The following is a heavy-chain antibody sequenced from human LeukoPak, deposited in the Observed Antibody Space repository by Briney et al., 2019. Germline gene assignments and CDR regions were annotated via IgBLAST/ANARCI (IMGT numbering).Heavy chain of an antibody. D-gene: IGHD5-12*01. CDR1: GGSISSSSYY. V-gene: IGHV4-39*01. CDR3: ARSTSGEATDY. CDR2: IYYSGST. J-gene: IGHJ4*02. Sequence: SETLSLTCTVSGGSISSSSYYWGWIRQPPGKGLEWIGSIYYSGSTYYNPSLKSRVTISVDTSKNQFSLKLSSVTAADTAVYYCARSTSGEATDYWGQGTLITVSS.